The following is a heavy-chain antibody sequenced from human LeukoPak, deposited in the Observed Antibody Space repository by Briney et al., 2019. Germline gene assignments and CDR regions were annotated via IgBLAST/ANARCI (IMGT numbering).Heavy chain of an antibody. J-gene: IGHJ4*02. Sequence: GGSLRLSCAAHGLSFSNYWMTWVRQAPGKGLEWVANIKQDGSEKYYVDSVKGRFTISRDNANNSLYLQLNSLRGDDTAVYFCARDGSYWNYWGQGTLVTVSS. D-gene: IGHD3-10*01. CDR2: IKQDGSEK. V-gene: IGHV3-7*01. CDR1: GLSFSNYW. CDR3: ARDGSYWNY.